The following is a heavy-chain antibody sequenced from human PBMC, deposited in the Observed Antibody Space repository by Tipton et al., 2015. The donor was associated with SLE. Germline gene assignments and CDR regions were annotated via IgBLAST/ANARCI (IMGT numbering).Heavy chain of an antibody. CDR1: GASMTNNY. CDR3: AARTGDVLYYYYMDV. D-gene: IGHD7-27*01. V-gene: IGHV4-4*07. Sequence: TLSLTCTVSGASMTNNYWSWIRQPAGKGLEWIGRIYATGSTNYNPSLKSRVTISVDTSKNQFSLKLSSVTAADTAVYYCAARTGDVLYYYYMDVWGKGTTVTVSS. CDR2: IYATGST. J-gene: IGHJ6*03.